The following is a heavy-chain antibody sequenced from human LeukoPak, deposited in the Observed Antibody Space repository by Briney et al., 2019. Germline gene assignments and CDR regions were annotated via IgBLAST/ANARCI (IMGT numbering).Heavy chain of an antibody. CDR1: GFTFTSSA. V-gene: IGHV1-58*02. J-gene: IGHJ6*03. CDR3: ARGWQATLNYYYYMDV. Sequence: SVKVSCKASGFTFTSSAMQWVRQARGQRLEWIGWIVVGSGNTNYAQKFQERVTITRDMSTSTAYMELSSLRSEDTAVYYCARGWQATLNYYYYMDVWGKGTTVTISS. CDR2: IVVGSGNT.